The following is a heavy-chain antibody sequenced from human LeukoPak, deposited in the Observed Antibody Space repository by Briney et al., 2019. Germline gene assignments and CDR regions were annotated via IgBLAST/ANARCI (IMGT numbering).Heavy chain of an antibody. CDR2: ISYDGSNK. CDR3: AIIGGGPFDY. J-gene: IGHJ4*02. Sequence: GGSLRLSCAASGFTFSSYGMHWVRQAPGKGLEWVAVISYDGSNKYYADSVKGRFTISRDNSKNTLYLQMNSLRAEDTAVYYCAIIGGGPFDYWGQGTLVTVSS. D-gene: IGHD2-15*01. CDR1: GFTFSSYG. V-gene: IGHV3-30*03.